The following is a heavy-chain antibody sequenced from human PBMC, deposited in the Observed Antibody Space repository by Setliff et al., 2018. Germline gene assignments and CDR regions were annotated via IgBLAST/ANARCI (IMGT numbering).Heavy chain of an antibody. CDR1: NGSISSGNYF. J-gene: IGHJ5*02. CDR3: ARGYCSSAACFFAGWFDP. Sequence: SETLSLTCTVSNGSISSGNYFWGWIRQPPGKGLEWMGEINHIGSTNYNPSLKSRVTISVDTSKNQFSLKLISVTAADAAVYYCARGYCSSAACFFAGWFDPWGQGTLVTVSS. D-gene: IGHD2-2*01. CDR2: INHIGST. V-gene: IGHV4-39*07.